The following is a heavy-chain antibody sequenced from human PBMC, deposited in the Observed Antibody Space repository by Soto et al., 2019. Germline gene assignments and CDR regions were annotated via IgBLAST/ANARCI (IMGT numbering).Heavy chain of an antibody. J-gene: IGHJ3*02. D-gene: IGHD1-26*01. CDR2: ISWNSGSI. CDR3: AKDRSGSRRDAFDI. CDR1: GFTFDGYA. V-gene: IGHV3-9*01. Sequence: PGGSLRLSCPASGFTFDGYAMHWVRQAPGKGLEWVSGISWNSGSIGYADSVKGRFTISRDNAKNSLYLQMNSLRAEDTALYYCAKDRSGSRRDAFDIWGQGTMVTVSS.